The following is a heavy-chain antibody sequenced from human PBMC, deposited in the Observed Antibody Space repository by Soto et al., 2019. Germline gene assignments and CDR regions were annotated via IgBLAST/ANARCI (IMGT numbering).Heavy chain of an antibody. CDR3: VKDLVGYCSGGSCYSLDY. J-gene: IGHJ4*02. D-gene: IGHD2-15*01. Sequence: GGSLRLSCSASGSTFSSYAMHWVRQAPGKGLEYVSATSSNGGSTYYADSVKGRFTISRDNSKNTLYLQMSSLRAEDTAVYYCVKDLVGYCSGGSCYSLDYWGQGTLVTVPQ. CDR2: TSSNGGST. CDR1: GSTFSSYA. V-gene: IGHV3-64D*06.